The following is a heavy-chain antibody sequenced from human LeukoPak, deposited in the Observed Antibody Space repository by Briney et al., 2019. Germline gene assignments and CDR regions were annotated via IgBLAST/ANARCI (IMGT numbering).Heavy chain of an antibody. CDR2: LYASGSA. CDR3: ARGLIAAPWVSDI. J-gene: IGHJ3*02. Sequence: GGSLRLSCAASGFTVSSNYMSWVRQAPGKGLGWVSILYASGSAYYADSVKGRFTISRDNSKNTLYLQMNSLRAEDTAVYYCARGLIAAPWVSDIWGQGTMVAVSS. D-gene: IGHD6-13*01. CDR1: GFTVSSNY. V-gene: IGHV3-53*01.